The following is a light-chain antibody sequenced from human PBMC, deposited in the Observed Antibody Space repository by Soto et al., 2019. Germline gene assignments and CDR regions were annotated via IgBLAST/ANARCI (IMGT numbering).Light chain of an antibody. Sequence: QSALTQPPSVSGAPGQSVTISCTVTSSDVGDYEHVSWYQLAPGTAPKLLISDVINRPSGVPDRFSGSKSGNTPHLTISGLQAEDEADYYCGLFTRSAPWVFGGGTKLTVL. CDR1: SSDVGDYEH. J-gene: IGLJ3*02. CDR3: GLFTRSAPWV. CDR2: DVI. V-gene: IGLV2-18*01.